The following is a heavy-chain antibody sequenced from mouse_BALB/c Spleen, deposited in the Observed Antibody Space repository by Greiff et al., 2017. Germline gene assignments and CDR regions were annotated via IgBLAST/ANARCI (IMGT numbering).Heavy chain of an antibody. J-gene: IGHJ2*01. V-gene: IGHV7-3*02. CDR3: AREDYGNYVGYFDD. CDR2: IRNKANGYTT. Sequence: EVMLVESGGGLVQPGGSLRLSCATSGFTFTAYYMSWVRQPPGKALEWLGFIRNKANGYTTEYSASVKGRFTISSENSQSLLYLQMNTLRAEDSATYYCAREDYGNYVGYFDDWGQGTTLTVCS. CDR1: GFTFTAYY. D-gene: IGHD2-1*01.